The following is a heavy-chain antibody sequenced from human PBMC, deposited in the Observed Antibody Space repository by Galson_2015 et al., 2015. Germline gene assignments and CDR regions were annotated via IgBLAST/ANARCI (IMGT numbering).Heavy chain of an antibody. J-gene: IGHJ4*02. Sequence: SVKVSCKASGYTFSSYGISWVRQAPGQGLEWMGWISAYNGNTNYAQKLQGRVTMTTDTSTSTAYMELRSLRSDDTAVYYCARDQNSVVVPEPDTEFDYWGQGTLVTVSS. CDR3: ARDQNSVVVPEPDTEFDY. CDR1: GYTFSSYG. D-gene: IGHD2-2*01. CDR2: ISAYNGNT. V-gene: IGHV1-18*04.